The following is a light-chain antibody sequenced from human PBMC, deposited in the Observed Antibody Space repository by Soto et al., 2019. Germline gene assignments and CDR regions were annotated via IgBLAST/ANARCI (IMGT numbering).Light chain of an antibody. CDR1: QAIITS. J-gene: IGKJ4*01. Sequence: DIQLTQSPSALSASIGDRVTITCRASQAIITSLAWYQQKPGKAPKLLIYDASVLQTGVPARFRAYESFTDLTVAVTSVHPDDFANYSRQPYGSSPRRAVGGGTKGHIK. CDR3: QPYGSSPRRA. V-gene: IGKV1-5*01. CDR2: DAS.